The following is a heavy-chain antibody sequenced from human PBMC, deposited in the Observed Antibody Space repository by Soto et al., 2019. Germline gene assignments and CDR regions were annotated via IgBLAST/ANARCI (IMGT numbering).Heavy chain of an antibody. Sequence: GGSLRLSCAASGFTFSSYAMSWVRQAPGKGLEWVSAISGSGGSTYYADSVKGRFTISRDNSKNTLYLRMNSLRAEDTAVYYCAKDSYYDFWSGYLDYYYYGMDVWGQGTTVTVSS. V-gene: IGHV3-23*01. CDR3: AKDSYYDFWSGYLDYYYYGMDV. J-gene: IGHJ6*02. D-gene: IGHD3-3*01. CDR2: ISGSGGST. CDR1: GFTFSSYA.